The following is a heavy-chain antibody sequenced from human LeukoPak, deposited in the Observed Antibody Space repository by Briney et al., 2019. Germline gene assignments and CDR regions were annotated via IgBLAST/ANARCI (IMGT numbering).Heavy chain of an antibody. CDR3: ARRHSSSWYGGFDY. J-gene: IGHJ4*02. CDR2: IYYSGST. CDR1: GGSISSGDYY. Sequence: PSETLSLTCTVSGGSISSGDYYWSWIRQPPGKGLEWIGYIYYSGSTNYNPSLKSRVTISVDTSKNQFSLKLSSVTAADTAVYYCARRHSSSWYGGFDYWGQGTLVTVSS. D-gene: IGHD6-13*01. V-gene: IGHV4-30-4*01.